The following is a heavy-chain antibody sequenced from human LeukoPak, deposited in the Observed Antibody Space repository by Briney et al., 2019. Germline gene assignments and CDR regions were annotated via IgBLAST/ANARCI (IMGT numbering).Heavy chain of an antibody. V-gene: IGHV4-59*01. CDR2: IYYSGST. CDR1: GGSISSYY. CDR3: ARDSRAYDILTGYHTFNAFDI. J-gene: IGHJ3*02. D-gene: IGHD3-9*01. Sequence: PSETLSLTCTVSGGSISSYYWSWIRQPSGKGLEWIGYIYYSGSTNYNPSLKSRVTISVDTSKNQFSLKLSSVTAADTAVYYCARDSRAYDILTGYHTFNAFDIWGQGTMVTVSS.